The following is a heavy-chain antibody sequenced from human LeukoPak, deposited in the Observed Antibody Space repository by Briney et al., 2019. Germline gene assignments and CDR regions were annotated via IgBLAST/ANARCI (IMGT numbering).Heavy chain of an antibody. V-gene: IGHV4-59*01. Sequence: SETLSLTCTVSGGSISSYYWSWIRQPPGKGLEWIGYIYYSGSTNYNPSLKSRVTISVDTSKNQFSLKLSSVTAADTAVYYCARATRLPQFDPWGQGTLVTVSS. CDR1: GGSISSYY. CDR2: IYYSGST. CDR3: ARATRLPQFDP. J-gene: IGHJ5*02. D-gene: IGHD6-25*01.